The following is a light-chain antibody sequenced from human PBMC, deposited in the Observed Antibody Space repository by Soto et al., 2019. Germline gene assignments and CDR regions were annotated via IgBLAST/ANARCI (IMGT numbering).Light chain of an antibody. CDR1: QGINSW. CDR2: AAS. V-gene: IGKV1-12*01. J-gene: IGKJ4*01. Sequence: DIQVTQSPSSVSASVGARVTITCRASQGINSWLTWYQQKPGKAPKLLIYAASMLQSGVPSRFSGSGSGTDFTLTISSLQPEDFATCYCQQAEGFPLAFGGGTKVDIK. CDR3: QQAEGFPLA.